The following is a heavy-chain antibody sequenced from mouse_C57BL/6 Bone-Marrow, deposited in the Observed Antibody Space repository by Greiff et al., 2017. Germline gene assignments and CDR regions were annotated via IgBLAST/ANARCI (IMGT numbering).Heavy chain of an antibody. CDR1: GYTFTSYW. J-gene: IGHJ2*01. CDR2: IDPSDSYT. V-gene: IGHV1-59*01. CDR3: ARGRWLLQYYFDY. D-gene: IGHD2-3*01. Sequence: QVQLKQPGAELVRPGTSVKLSCKASGYTFTSYWMHWVKQTPGQGLEWIGVIDPSDSYTNYNQKFKGKATLTVDTSSSTAYMQLSSLTSEDSAVYYCARGRWLLQYYFDYWGQGTTLTVSS.